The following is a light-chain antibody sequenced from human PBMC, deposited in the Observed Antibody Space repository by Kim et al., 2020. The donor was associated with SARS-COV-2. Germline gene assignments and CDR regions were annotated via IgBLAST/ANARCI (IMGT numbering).Light chain of an antibody. CDR1: SGNSTYA. V-gene: IGLV4-69*01. Sequence: ASVKLTCTLSSGNSTYAIAWHQQQPQKGPRYLMKVNSDGSHTKGDGIPDRFSGSSSGAERYLTISSLQSEDEADYYCQTWGSGTWVFGGGTQLTVL. CDR2: VNSDGSH. J-gene: IGLJ3*02. CDR3: QTWGSGTWV.